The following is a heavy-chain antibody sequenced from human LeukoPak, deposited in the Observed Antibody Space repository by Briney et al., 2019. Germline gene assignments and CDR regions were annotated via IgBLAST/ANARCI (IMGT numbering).Heavy chain of an antibody. Sequence: SETLSLTCAVSGGSISSGGYSWSWIRQPPGKGLEWIGYIYHGGSTYYNPSLKSRVTISVDRSKNQFSLKLSSVTAADTAVYYCARGPVVPAATGRFDPWGQGTLVTVSS. V-gene: IGHV4-30-2*01. CDR1: GGSISSGGYS. D-gene: IGHD2-2*01. J-gene: IGHJ5*02. CDR3: ARGPVVPAATGRFDP. CDR2: IYHGGST.